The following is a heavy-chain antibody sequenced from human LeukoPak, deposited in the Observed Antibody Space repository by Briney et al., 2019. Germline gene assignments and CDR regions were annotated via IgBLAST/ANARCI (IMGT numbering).Heavy chain of an antibody. CDR1: VGSISDTNW. D-gene: IGHD1-26*01. Sequence: SETLSLTCGVSVGSISDTNWWRWVRQPPGQGLEWIGEISLAGQTNFNPSLNGRVTMSLDKSSNKLYPHLTSVTAADTATYFCSRESGPFCPFGYWGQGTLVIVSS. V-gene: IGHV4/OR15-8*02. CDR3: SRESGPFCPFGY. CDR2: ISLAGQT. J-gene: IGHJ4*02.